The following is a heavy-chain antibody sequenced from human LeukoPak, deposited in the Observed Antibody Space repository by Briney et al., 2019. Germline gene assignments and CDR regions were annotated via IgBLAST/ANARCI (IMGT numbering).Heavy chain of an antibody. CDR3: AKDLGLWFGELADY. V-gene: IGHV3-23*01. Sequence: GGSLRLSCAASGFTFSSYAVSWVRQAPGKGLEWVSAISGSGGSTYYADSVKGRFTISRDNSKNTLYLQMNSLRAEDTAVYYCAKDLGLWFGELADYWGQGTLVTVSS. J-gene: IGHJ4*02. CDR2: ISGSGGST. CDR1: GFTFSSYA. D-gene: IGHD3-10*01.